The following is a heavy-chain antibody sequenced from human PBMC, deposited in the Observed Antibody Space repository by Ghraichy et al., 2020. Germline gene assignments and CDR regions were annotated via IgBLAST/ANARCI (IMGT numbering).Heavy chain of an antibody. CDR1: GFTFSSYS. V-gene: IGHV3-21*01. CDR3: AREGWAKSTEQGNYYYYYMDV. J-gene: IGHJ6*03. D-gene: IGHD1/OR15-1a*01. CDR2: ISSSSSYI. Sequence: GGSLRLSCAASGFTFSSYSMNWVRQAPGKGLEWVSSISSSSSYIYYADSVKGRFTISRDNAKNSLYLQMNSLRAEDTAVYYCAREGWAKSTEQGNYYYYYMDVWGKGTTVTVSS.